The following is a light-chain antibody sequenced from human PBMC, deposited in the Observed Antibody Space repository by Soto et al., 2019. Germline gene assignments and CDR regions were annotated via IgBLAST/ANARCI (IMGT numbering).Light chain of an antibody. J-gene: IGKJ1*01. CDR2: GAS. CDR1: QSVSNNY. V-gene: IGKV3-20*01. CDR3: QQYGSSGT. Sequence: EIVLTQSPGTLSLSPGERATLSCRASQSVSNNYLAWYQQKPGQAPRLLIYGASNMATGIPDRFSGSGSGTDFTLTISRLEPEDFAVYYCQQYGSSGTFGQGTKVEI.